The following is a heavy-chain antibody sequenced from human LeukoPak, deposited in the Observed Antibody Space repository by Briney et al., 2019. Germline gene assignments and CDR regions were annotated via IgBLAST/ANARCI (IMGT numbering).Heavy chain of an antibody. CDR2: ISGYNGNT. CDR1: GYTFTSYG. Sequence: ASVKVSCKASGYTFTSYGLSWVRQAPGQGLEWMGWISGYNGNTNYAQNFQGKVTMTTDTSTTTAYMELRSLRSDDAAVYYCARGVAGVAATVGAGNWFDPWGQGTLVTVSS. CDR3: ARGVAGVAATVGAGNWFDP. D-gene: IGHD2-15*01. J-gene: IGHJ5*02. V-gene: IGHV1-18*01.